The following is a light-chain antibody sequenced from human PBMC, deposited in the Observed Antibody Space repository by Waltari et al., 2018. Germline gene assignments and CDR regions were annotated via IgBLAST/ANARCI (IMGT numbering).Light chain of an antibody. CDR2: DAS. J-gene: IGKJ1*01. CDR1: QSVSRT. CDR3: QKYGTLPAT. V-gene: IGKV3-20*01. Sequence: EIVLTQSPGTLSLSPGDRATLSCRASQSVSRTLAWYQQKPGQAPRLLIYDASSRATGVPDRFSGSGSGTEFSLTISRLEPEDFAVYYCQKYGTLPATFGQGTKVEIK.